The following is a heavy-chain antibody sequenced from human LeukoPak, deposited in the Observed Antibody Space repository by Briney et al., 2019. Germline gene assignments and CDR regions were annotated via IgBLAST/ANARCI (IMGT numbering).Heavy chain of an antibody. V-gene: IGHV4-30-4*01. CDR2: IYYSGST. CDR3: ARDYGDYDWYFDL. Sequence: SETLSLTCTVSGGSISSGDYYWSWIRQPPGKGLEWIGYIYYSGSTYYNPSLESRVTISVDTSKNQFSLKLSSVTAADTAVYYCARDYGDYDWYFDLWGRGTLVTVSS. J-gene: IGHJ2*01. CDR1: GGSISSGDYY. D-gene: IGHD4-17*01.